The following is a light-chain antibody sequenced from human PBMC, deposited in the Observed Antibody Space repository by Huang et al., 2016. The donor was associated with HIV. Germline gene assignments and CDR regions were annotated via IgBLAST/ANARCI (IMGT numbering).Light chain of an antibody. CDR3: QQYDTSPWT. J-gene: IGKJ1*01. CDR1: QSVLYRSNNKNY. Sequence: DIVMTQSPDSLAVSLGERATINCKSSQSVLYRSNNKNYLAWYQQKPGQPPKLLIYWASTRESGVPDRFTGSGSGTDCSLTISGLQAEDVAVYYCQQYDTSPWTFGQGTKVEIK. CDR2: WAS. V-gene: IGKV4-1*01.